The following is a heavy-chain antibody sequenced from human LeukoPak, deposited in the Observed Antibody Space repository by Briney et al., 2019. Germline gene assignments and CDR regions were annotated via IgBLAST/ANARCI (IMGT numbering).Heavy chain of an antibody. Sequence: SETLSLTCAVYGGSFSGYYWSWIRQPPGKGLEWIGEINHSGSTNYNPSLKSRVTISVDTSKNQFSLKLSSVTAADTAVYYCASYDYYDFWSGPRYDYWGQGTLVTVSS. V-gene: IGHV4-34*01. CDR2: INHSGST. CDR3: ASYDYYDFWSGPRYDY. D-gene: IGHD3-3*01. J-gene: IGHJ4*02. CDR1: GGSFSGYY.